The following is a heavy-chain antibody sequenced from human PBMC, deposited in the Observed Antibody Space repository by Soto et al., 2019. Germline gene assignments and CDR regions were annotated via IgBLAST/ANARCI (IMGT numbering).Heavy chain of an antibody. J-gene: IGHJ4*02. D-gene: IGHD5-18*01. CDR2: VYYSGST. Sequence: QVQLQESGPGLVKPSETLSLTCTVSGGSVNSGSYYWSWIRQPPGKGLEWIGNVYYSGSTNYNPSRKRRVTISVDTSKNQFSLKLSSVTAADTAVYYCARVMVGYGGDYWGQGTLVTVSS. CDR1: GGSVNSGSYY. CDR3: ARVMVGYGGDY. V-gene: IGHV4-61*01.